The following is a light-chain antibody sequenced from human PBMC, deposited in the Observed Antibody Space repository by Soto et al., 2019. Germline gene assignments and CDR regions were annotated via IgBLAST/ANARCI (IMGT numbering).Light chain of an antibody. CDR2: GAS. CDR1: QSVSSN. J-gene: IGKJ2*01. V-gene: IGKV3-15*01. CDR3: QQYNNWPPYT. Sequence: EIVMTQSPATLSVSRGERATLSCRASQSVSSNLAWYQQKPGQAPRLLIYGASTRATGIPARFSGSGSWTEFTLTISSLQSEDFAVYYCQQYNNWPPYTFGQGTKLEIK.